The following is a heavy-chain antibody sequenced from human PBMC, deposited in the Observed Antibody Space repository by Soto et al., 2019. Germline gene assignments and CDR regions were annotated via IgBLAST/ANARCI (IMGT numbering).Heavy chain of an antibody. CDR1: GFSLSTSAVG. Sequence: QITLKESGPTLVKPTQTLTLTCTFSGFSLSTSAVGVGWIRQPPGKALAWLAFIYWDDDKRYSPSLKSSLTTTKDTSKNQVVLAMTNMDPGDTATYYSEHLVVAGLTYYFDSWGQGTLVTVSS. D-gene: IGHD2-15*01. CDR3: EHLVVAGLTYYFDS. CDR2: IYWDDDK. J-gene: IGHJ4*02. V-gene: IGHV2-5*02.